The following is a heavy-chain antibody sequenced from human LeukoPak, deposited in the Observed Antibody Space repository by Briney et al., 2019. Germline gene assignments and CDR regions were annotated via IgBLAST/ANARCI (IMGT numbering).Heavy chain of an antibody. CDR1: GFTFSSYA. J-gene: IGHJ3*02. D-gene: IGHD6-19*01. Sequence: PVGSLRLSCAASGFTFSSYAMSWVRQAPGKGLEWVSAISGSGGSTYYADSVKGRFTISGDNSKNTLYLQMNSLRAEDTAVYYCAKGVGQWLVKLAFDIWGQGTMVTVSS. V-gene: IGHV3-23*01. CDR3: AKGVGQWLVKLAFDI. CDR2: ISGSGGST.